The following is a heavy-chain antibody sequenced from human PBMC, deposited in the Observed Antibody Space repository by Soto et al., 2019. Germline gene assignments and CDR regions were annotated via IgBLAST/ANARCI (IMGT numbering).Heavy chain of an antibody. CDR2: ISWNSGSI. Sequence: SLRLSCAASGFTFDDYAMHWVRQAPGKGLEWVSGISWNSGSIGYADSVKGRFTISRDNAENSLYLQMNSLRAEDTALYYCAKDQSGDYYYYYGMDVWGQGTTVTVSS. CDR1: GFTFDDYA. V-gene: IGHV3-9*01. J-gene: IGHJ6*02. CDR3: AKDQSGDYYYYYGMDV. D-gene: IGHD7-27*01.